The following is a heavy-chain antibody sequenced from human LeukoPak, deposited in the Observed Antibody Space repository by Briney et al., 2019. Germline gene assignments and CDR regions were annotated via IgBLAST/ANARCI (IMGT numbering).Heavy chain of an antibody. CDR3: ARDRGYSTH. CDR2: IYTSGST. Sequence: SETLSLTCTVSGGSISSGSYYWSWIRQPAGKGLEWIGRIYTSGSTNYNPSLKSRVTISVDTSKNQFSLKLSSVTAADAAVYYCARDRGYSTHWGQGTLVTVSS. V-gene: IGHV4-61*02. CDR1: GGSISSGSYY. D-gene: IGHD5-18*01. J-gene: IGHJ4*02.